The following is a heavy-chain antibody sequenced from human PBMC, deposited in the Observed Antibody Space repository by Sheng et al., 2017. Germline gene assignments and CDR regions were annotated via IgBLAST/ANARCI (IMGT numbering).Heavy chain of an antibody. J-gene: IGHJ5*02. Sequence: EVQLVESGGGLVQPGGSLRLSCAASGFTFSSYEMNWVRLAPGKGLEWVSYISSSGSTIYYADSVKGRFTISRDNAENSLYLQMNSLRAEDTAVYYCARGYYDSSGYSWFDPGAREPWSPSPQ. CDR2: ISSSGSTI. CDR3: ARGYYDSSGYSWFDP. V-gene: IGHV3-48*03. CDR1: GFTFSSYE. D-gene: IGHD3-22*01.